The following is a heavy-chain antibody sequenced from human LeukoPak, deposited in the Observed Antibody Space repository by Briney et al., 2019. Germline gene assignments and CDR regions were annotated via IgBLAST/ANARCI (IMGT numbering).Heavy chain of an antibody. CDR3: ARAGGGDGYNYVY. V-gene: IGHV1-46*01. CDR2: INPSGGTT. Sequence: ASVKVSCKASGYTFTRYYIHWVRQAPGQGLEWMGIINPSGGTTNYAQKSQGRVTMTSDTSTSTVYMELSSLRSEDTAVYYCARAGGGDGYNYVYWGQGTLVTVSS. D-gene: IGHD5-24*01. J-gene: IGHJ4*02. CDR1: GYTFTRYY.